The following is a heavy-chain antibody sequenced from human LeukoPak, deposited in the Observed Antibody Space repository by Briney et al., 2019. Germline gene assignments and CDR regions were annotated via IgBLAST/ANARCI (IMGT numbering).Heavy chain of an antibody. CDR3: ARDGAPYCSGGTCYLFYWFDP. Sequence: PGGSLRLSCAASGFTFSSYSMNWVRQAPGKGLEWVSSISSSSSYIYYADSVKGRFTISRDNAKNSLYLQMNSLRAEDTAVYYCARDGAPYCSGGTCYLFYWFDPWGQGTLVTVSS. CDR2: ISSSSSYI. D-gene: IGHD2-15*01. V-gene: IGHV3-21*01. CDR1: GFTFSSYS. J-gene: IGHJ5*02.